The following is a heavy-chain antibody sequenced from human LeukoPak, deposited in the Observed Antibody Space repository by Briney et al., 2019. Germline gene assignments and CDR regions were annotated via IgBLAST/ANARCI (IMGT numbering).Heavy chain of an antibody. CDR2: INHSGSTS. V-gene: IGHV4-34*01. D-gene: IGHD2-2*01. CDR1: GESFSGYF. J-gene: IGHJ5*02. CDR3: ANLGRGSAGCSSTSCSSWFAP. Sequence: SETLSLTCAVYGESFSGYFWNWIRQPPGKGLEWIGEINHSGSTSNHNPSLKSRVTMSVDTSKNQFSLKLSSVTAADTAVYYCANLGRGSAGCSSTSCSSWFAPWGQGIPVTVSS.